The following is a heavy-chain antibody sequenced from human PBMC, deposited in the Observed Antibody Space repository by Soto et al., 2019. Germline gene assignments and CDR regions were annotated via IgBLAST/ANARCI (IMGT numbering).Heavy chain of an antibody. CDR2: ISYDGSNK. Sequence: PGGSLRLSCAASGFTFSSYAMHWVRQAPGKGLEWVAVISYDGSNKYYADSVTGRFTISRDNSKTKTYLQMHSLRAEDTDVYSRASTYLAGPFDYWGQGTLVTVSS. D-gene: IGHD6-19*01. V-gene: IGHV3-30-3*01. CDR1: GFTFSSYA. J-gene: IGHJ4*02. CDR3: ASTYLAGPFDY.